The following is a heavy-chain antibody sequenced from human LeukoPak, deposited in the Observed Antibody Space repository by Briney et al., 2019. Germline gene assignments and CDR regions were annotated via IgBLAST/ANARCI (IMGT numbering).Heavy chain of an antibody. V-gene: IGHV3-23*01. CDR3: AKDSDSYGYFGY. CDR1: GFTFSTYA. D-gene: IGHD5-18*01. CDR2: ISGSGDAT. Sequence: PGGSLRLSCAASGFTFSTYAMTWVRQAPGKGLDWVSTISGSGDATYFADSVKGRFTISRDNSKNTLYLQMNSLRAEDTAIYYCAKDSDSYGYFGYWGQGTLVTVSS. J-gene: IGHJ4*02.